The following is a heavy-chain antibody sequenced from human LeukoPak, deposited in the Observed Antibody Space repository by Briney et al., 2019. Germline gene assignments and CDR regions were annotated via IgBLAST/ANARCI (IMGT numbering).Heavy chain of an antibody. CDR1: GGSFSGYY. CDR2: INHSGST. Sequence: SETLSLTCAVYGGSFSGYYWSWIRQPPGKGLEWIGEINHSGSTNYNPSLKSRVTISVDTSKNQFSLKLSSVTAADTALYYCARALSSGWSGHDAFDIWGQGTMVTVSS. J-gene: IGHJ3*02. V-gene: IGHV4-34*01. CDR3: ARALSSGWSGHDAFDI. D-gene: IGHD6-19*01.